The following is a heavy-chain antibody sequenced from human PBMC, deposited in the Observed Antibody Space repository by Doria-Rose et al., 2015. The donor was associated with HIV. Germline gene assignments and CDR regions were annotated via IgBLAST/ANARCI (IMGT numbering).Heavy chain of an antibody. CDR2: ISSSGSTI. Sequence: QVQLVESGGDLVKPGGSLRLSCAASGFTFSDYYMSWIRQAPGNGLEWVSYISSSGSTIYYAGSGKGRLTISRDNAKNSLYLQMHSLRAEDSAVYYCARVNEGCWSYLADAFDIWGQGTMGTVSS. CDR1: GFTFSDYY. D-gene: IGHD1-26*01. V-gene: IGHV3-11*01. CDR3: ARVNEGCWSYLADAFDI. J-gene: IGHJ3*02.